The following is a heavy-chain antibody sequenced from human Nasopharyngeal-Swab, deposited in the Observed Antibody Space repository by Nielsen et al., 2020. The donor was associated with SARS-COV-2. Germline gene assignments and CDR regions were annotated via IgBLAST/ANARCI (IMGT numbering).Heavy chain of an antibody. CDR3: AKDLRGPYFF. CDR2: IVGRGDLSGSGGST. CDR1: GYSFRTYG. D-gene: IGHD2/OR15-2a*01. J-gene: IGHJ4*02. V-gene: IGHV3-23*01. Sequence: GGSLRLSCVASGYSFRTYGMSWVRQAPGKGLEWVAAIVGRGDLSGSGGSTYYADSVKGRFTISRDNSKNTLSLQMNSLRAEDTAVYYCAKDLRGPYFFWGQGTLVTVSS.